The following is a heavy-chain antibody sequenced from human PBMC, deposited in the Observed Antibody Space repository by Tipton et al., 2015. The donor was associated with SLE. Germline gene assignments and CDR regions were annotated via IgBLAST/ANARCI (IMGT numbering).Heavy chain of an antibody. Sequence: TLSLTCTVSGGSISSSSYYWGWIRQPPGKGLEWIGSIYYSGSTYYNPSLKSRVTISVDTSKNQFSLKLSSVTAADTAMYYCARQEGDIVVVPVAISFDYWGQGTLVTVSS. CDR2: IYYSGST. V-gene: IGHV4-39*01. J-gene: IGHJ4*02. D-gene: IGHD2-2*02. CDR3: ARQEGDIVVVPVAISFDY. CDR1: GGSISSSSYY.